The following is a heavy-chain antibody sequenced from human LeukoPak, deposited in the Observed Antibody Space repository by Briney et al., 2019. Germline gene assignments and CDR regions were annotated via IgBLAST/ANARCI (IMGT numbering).Heavy chain of an antibody. CDR2: ISSSSSYI. Sequence: PGGSLRLSCAASGFTFSSYSMNWVRQAPGKGLEWVSSISSSSSYIYYADSVKGRFTISRDNAKNSLYLQMNSLRAEDTALYYCASSIRGEAGAFDIWGQGTMVTVSS. V-gene: IGHV3-21*04. CDR3: ASSIRGEAGAFDI. J-gene: IGHJ3*02. D-gene: IGHD3-16*01. CDR1: GFTFSSYS.